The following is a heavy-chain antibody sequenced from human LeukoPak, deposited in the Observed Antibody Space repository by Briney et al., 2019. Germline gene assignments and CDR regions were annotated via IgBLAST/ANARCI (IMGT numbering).Heavy chain of an antibody. Sequence: ASVKVSRKASGYTFTSYDINWVRQATGQGLEWMGWMNPNSGNTGYAQKFQGRVTMTRNTSISTAYMELSSLRSEDTAVYYCARIRPPRWGMGYWGQGTLVTVSS. D-gene: IGHD2-8*02. CDR1: GYTFTSYD. CDR2: MNPNSGNT. CDR3: ARIRPPRWGMGY. J-gene: IGHJ4*02. V-gene: IGHV1-8*01.